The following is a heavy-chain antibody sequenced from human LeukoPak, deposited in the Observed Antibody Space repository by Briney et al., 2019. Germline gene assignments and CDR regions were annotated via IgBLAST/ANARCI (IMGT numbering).Heavy chain of an antibody. CDR2: INYSGST. CDR3: ARHDYGDSPDY. Sequence: SETLSVTCTVAGGSISSYYWSWIRQPPGKGLEWIGYINYSGSTNYNPSLKSRVTISVDTSKIQFSLKLSSVTAADTAVYYCARHDYGDSPDYWGQGTLVTVSS. J-gene: IGHJ4*02. CDR1: GGSISSYY. D-gene: IGHD4-17*01. V-gene: IGHV4-59*08.